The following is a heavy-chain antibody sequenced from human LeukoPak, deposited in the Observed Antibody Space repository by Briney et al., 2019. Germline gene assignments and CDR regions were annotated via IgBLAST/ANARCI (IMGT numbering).Heavy chain of an antibody. CDR2: MSYDGSNK. J-gene: IGHJ5*02. Sequence: GRSLRLSCAASGFTFSSYAMHWVRQAPGKGLEWVAVMSYDGSNKYYADSVKGRFTISRDNSKNTLYLQMNSLRAEDTAVYYCAREGITMVREIDPWGQGTLVTVSS. CDR1: GFTFSSYA. V-gene: IGHV3-30*04. CDR3: AREGITMVREIDP. D-gene: IGHD3-10*01.